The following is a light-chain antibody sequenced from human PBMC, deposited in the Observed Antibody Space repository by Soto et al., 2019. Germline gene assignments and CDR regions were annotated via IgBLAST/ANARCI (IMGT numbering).Light chain of an antibody. CDR2: DDN. CDR1: SSNIGVNY. J-gene: IGLJ3*02. CDR3: AAWDNSLSGRV. V-gene: IGLV1-47*02. Sequence: QSVLTQPPSASGTPGQWVTISCSGSSSNIGVNYVYWYQQLPGTAPKLLVFDDNQRPSGVPDRFSDSKSGTSAFLAISGLRSEDEADYYCAAWDNSLSGRVFGGGTKLTVL.